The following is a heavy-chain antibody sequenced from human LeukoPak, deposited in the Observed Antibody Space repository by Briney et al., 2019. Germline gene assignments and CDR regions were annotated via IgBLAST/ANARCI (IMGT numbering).Heavy chain of an antibody. CDR1: GGSISSSNW. CDR2: IYHSGST. Sequence: SETLSFTCNVSGGSISSSNWWSWVRQPPGKGLEWIGEIYHSGSTNYNPSLKSRVTISVDTSKNQFSLNLSSVTAADTAVYYCARVDWLANYYYYMDVWGKGTTVTVSS. J-gene: IGHJ6*03. V-gene: IGHV4-4*02. CDR3: ARVDWLANYYYYMDV. D-gene: IGHD2-21*01.